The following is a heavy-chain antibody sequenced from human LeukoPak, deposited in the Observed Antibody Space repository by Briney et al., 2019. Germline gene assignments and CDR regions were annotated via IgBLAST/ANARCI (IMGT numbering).Heavy chain of an antibody. D-gene: IGHD6-19*01. V-gene: IGHV1-2*04. Sequence: ASVKVSCKSSGYTFTGYYMHWVRQAPGQGLEWMGWTNPNSGGTNYAQKFQGWDTMTRDTSISTAYMELSRLRSDDTAVYYCARGSVAGLDYWGQGTLVTVSS. CDR2: TNPNSGGT. CDR3: ARGSVAGLDY. CDR1: GYTFTGYY. J-gene: IGHJ4*02.